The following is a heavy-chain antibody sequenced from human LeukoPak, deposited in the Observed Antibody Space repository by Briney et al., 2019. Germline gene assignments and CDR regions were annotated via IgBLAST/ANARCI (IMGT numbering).Heavy chain of an antibody. CDR2: INQDGSEK. Sequence: GGSLRLSCAASGFTFDDYGMSWVRQAPGKGLEWVANINQDGSEKYYVDSVKGRFTISRDNVKNSLYLQMNNLRAEDTAVYYCARVSSSRYPLYYFDSWGQGTLATVSS. D-gene: IGHD6-13*01. J-gene: IGHJ4*02. CDR3: ARVSSSRYPLYYFDS. CDR1: GFTFDDYG. V-gene: IGHV3-7*01.